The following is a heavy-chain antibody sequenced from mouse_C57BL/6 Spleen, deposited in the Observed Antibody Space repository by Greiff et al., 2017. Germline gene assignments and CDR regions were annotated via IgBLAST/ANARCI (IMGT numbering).Heavy chain of an antibody. Sequence: QVQLQQSGAELVKPGASVKISCKASGYAFSSYWMNWVKQRPGKGLEWIGQIDPGDGDPNYNGKFKGKATLTADKSSSTAYMQLSSLTSEDSAVYFCARTVPYAMDYWGQGTSVTVSS. J-gene: IGHJ4*01. CDR1: GYAFSSYW. V-gene: IGHV1-80*01. CDR3: ARTVPYAMDY. CDR2: IDPGDGDP.